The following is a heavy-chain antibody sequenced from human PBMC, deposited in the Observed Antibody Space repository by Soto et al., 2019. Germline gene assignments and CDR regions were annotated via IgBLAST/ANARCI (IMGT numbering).Heavy chain of an antibody. CDR1: GITLSNAW. V-gene: IGHV3-15*01. J-gene: IGHJ3*02. Sequence: EVQLAESGGGLVEPGGSLRLSCAGSGITLSNAWMNWVRQAAGKGLEWVGRIRSKGDGGATEYAAPVEGRFTFSRDDSENTLFLQMSALKPEDTGVYFCTSTRPGTNVFDMWGPGTMVIVSP. CDR2: IRSKGDGGAT. D-gene: IGHD1-1*01. CDR3: TSTRPGTNVFDM.